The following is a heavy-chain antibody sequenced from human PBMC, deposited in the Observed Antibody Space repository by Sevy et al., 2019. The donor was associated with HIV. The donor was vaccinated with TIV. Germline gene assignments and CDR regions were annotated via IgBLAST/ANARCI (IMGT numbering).Heavy chain of an antibody. Sequence: GGSLRLSCAASGFTFDDYGMHWVRQAPGKGLEWVSGISWNGANIVYADSVEGRFTISRDNAKNSLYLQMNSLTAEDTALYYCAKGNTQSLYHSSEYRLPLGFDYWGQGTLVTVSS. D-gene: IGHD3-22*01. J-gene: IGHJ4*02. CDR3: AKGNTQSLYHSSEYRLPLGFDY. V-gene: IGHV3-9*01. CDR1: GFTFDDYG. CDR2: ISWNGANI.